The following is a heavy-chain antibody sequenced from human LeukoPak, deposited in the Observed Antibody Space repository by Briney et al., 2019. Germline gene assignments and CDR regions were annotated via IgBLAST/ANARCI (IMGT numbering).Heavy chain of an antibody. Sequence: SETLSLTCTVSGGSISSYYWSWIRQPAGKGLEWIGRIYTSGSTNYNPSLKSRVAMSVDTSKNQFSLELSSVTAADTAVYYCARDHHRRDGYNSDYYYYYMDVWGKGTTATVSS. J-gene: IGHJ6*03. CDR2: IYTSGST. CDR3: ARDHHRRDGYNSDYYYYYMDV. D-gene: IGHD5-24*01. CDR1: GGSISSYY. V-gene: IGHV4-4*07.